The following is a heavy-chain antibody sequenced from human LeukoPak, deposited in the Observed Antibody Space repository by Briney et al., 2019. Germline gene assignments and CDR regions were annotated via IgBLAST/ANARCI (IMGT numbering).Heavy chain of an antibody. V-gene: IGHV5-51*01. Sequence: GESLKISCKGSGYRFTDYWIGWVRQMPGKSLEWMGIIYPGDSDTRYSPSFQGQVTISADKSINTAHLQWSSLKASDTAMYYCARGAAGTTPDYYCFGLDVWGQGTTVRVSS. CDR3: ARGAAGTTPDYYCFGLDV. J-gene: IGHJ6*02. CDR1: GYRFTDYW. CDR2: IYPGDSDT. D-gene: IGHD1-7*01.